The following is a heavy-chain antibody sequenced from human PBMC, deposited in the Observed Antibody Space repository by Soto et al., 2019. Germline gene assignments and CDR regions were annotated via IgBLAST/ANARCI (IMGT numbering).Heavy chain of an antibody. D-gene: IGHD3-10*01. Sequence: GESLKISCKVSGRTFINHWIAWVRQMPGKGLEWMGIIYPGDSDARYSPSFQGHVTISADKSISTAYLQWSSLKASDTAMYYCARADYYGSGSYYNGWFDPWGQGTLVTVSS. J-gene: IGHJ5*02. CDR2: IYPGDSDA. CDR3: ARADYYGSGSYYNGWFDP. V-gene: IGHV5-51*01. CDR1: GRTFINHW.